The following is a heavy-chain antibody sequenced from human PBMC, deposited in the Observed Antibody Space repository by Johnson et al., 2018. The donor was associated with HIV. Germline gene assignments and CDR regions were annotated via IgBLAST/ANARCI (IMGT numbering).Heavy chain of an antibody. D-gene: IGHD2/OR15-2a*01. CDR2: IWYNGSNK. CDR1: GFTFSSYG. Sequence: VQLVESGGGVVQPGRSLRLSCAASGFTFSSYGMHWVRQAPGKGLEWVAVIWYNGSNKHYADSVKGRFTISRDNSKNTLYLQMNSLRAEDTAVYYCAKAIGDAFDIWGQGKMVTVSS. V-gene: IGHV3-33*06. J-gene: IGHJ3*02. CDR3: AKAIGDAFDI.